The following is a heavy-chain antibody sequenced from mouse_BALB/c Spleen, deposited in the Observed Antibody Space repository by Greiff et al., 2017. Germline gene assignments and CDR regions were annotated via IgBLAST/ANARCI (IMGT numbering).Heavy chain of an antibody. CDR3: ANLPDDYSFAY. V-gene: IGHV2-9*02. Sequence: QVQLKESGPGLVAPSQSLSITCTVSGFSLTSYGVHWVRQPPGKGLEWLGVIWAGGSTNYNSALMSRLSISKDNSKSQVFLKMNSLQTYDTAMYYCANLPDDYSFAYWGQGTLVTVSA. CDR2: IWAGGST. CDR1: GFSLTSYG. J-gene: IGHJ3*01. D-gene: IGHD2-4*01.